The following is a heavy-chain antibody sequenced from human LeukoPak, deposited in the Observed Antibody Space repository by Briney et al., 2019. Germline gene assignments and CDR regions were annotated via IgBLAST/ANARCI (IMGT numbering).Heavy chain of an antibody. J-gene: IGHJ4*02. CDR1: GGSISGFY. CDR2: IYTGGST. V-gene: IGHV4-4*07. CDR3: AREPLDSPYDF. D-gene: IGHD1-1*01. Sequence: SETLSLTCTVSGGSISGFYWNWIRQAAGKGLEWIGRIYTGGSTDYNPSLKSRVTMSADTSKKQFSLKLRSVTAADTAVYYCAREPLDSPYDFWGQGTLVTVSS.